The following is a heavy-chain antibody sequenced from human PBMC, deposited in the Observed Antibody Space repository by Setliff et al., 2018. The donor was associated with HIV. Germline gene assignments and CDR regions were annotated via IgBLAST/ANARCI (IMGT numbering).Heavy chain of an antibody. CDR1: GFTFDDYG. CDR3: AASSGNSDAFEI. Sequence: PGGSLRLSCAASGFTFDDYGMSWVRQAPGKGLEWVSGINWNGAGTGYATSVKGRFTISRDNAKNSLYMQMNSLRAEDTAFYYCAASSGNSDAFEIWGQGTMVTVSS. CDR2: INWNGAGT. D-gene: IGHD6-19*01. J-gene: IGHJ3*02. V-gene: IGHV3-20*04.